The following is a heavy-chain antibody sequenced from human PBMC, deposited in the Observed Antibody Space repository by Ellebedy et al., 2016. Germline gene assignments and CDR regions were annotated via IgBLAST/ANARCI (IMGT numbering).Heavy chain of an antibody. CDR2: ISAGSDIT. CDR1: GLNFNTFF. CDR3: RQGHYANY. V-gene: IGHV3-23*01. J-gene: IGHJ4*02. Sequence: GGSLRLXXTASGLNFNTFFMSWARQAPGKGLEWVSTISAGSDITRLADSVKGRFTMSRDIPKNTVYLQMNRLRAEDTAVYYCRQGHYANYWGQGTLVTVSS. D-gene: IGHD4-17*01.